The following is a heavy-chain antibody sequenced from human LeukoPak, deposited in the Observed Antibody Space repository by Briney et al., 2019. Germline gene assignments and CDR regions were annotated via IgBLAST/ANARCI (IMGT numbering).Heavy chain of an antibody. V-gene: IGHV3-7*03. CDR3: AKDGKIRNWNYYQAKPVY. Sequence: GGSLRLSCAASGFTFSSYGMTWVRQAPGKGLEWVANIKKDGSEKYYVDSVKGRFTISRDNSKNSLYLQMNSLRAEDTAVYYCAKDGKIRNWNYYQAKPVYWGQGTLVTVSS. D-gene: IGHD1-7*01. CDR1: GFTFSSYG. J-gene: IGHJ4*02. CDR2: IKKDGSEK.